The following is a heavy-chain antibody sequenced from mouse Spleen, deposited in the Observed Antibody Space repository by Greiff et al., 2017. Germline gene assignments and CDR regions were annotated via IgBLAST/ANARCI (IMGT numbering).Heavy chain of an antibody. V-gene: IGHV14-4*01. J-gene: IGHJ2*01. D-gene: IGHD1-1*01. CDR2: IDPENGDT. CDR1: GFNIKDDY. Sequence: EVQLQQSGAELVRPGASVKLSCTASGFNIKDDYMHWVKQRPEQGLEWIGWIDPENGDTEYASKFQGKATITADTSSNTAYLQLSSLTSEDTAVYYCTSGDYYGSSPHYFDYWGQGTTLTVSS. CDR3: TSGDYYGSSPHYFDY.